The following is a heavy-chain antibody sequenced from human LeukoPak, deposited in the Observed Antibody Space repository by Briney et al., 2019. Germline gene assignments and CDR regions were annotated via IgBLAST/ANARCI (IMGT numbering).Heavy chain of an antibody. V-gene: IGHV3-30*18. CDR1: GFTFSSYG. J-gene: IGHJ4*02. CDR2: ISYDGSNK. Sequence: PGGSLRLSCAASGFTFSSYGMHWVRQAPGKGLEWVAVISYDGSNKYYADSVKGRFTISRDNSKNTLYLQMNSLRAEDTAVYYCAKDRIAAAGTGEGFDYWGQGTLATVSS. D-gene: IGHD6-13*01. CDR3: AKDRIAAAGTGEGFDY.